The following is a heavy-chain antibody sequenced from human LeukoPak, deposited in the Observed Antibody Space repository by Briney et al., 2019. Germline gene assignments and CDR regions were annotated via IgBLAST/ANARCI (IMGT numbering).Heavy chain of an antibody. V-gene: IGHV3-7*01. J-gene: IGHJ6*03. D-gene: IGHD3-3*01. Sequence: GGSLRLSCAASGFTFSSYWMSWVRQAPGKGLEWVANIKQDGSEKYYVDSVKGRFTISRDNAKNSLYLQMNSLRAEDTAVYYCARQAGQIFGVPPGYMDVWGKGTTVTVSS. CDR1: GFTFSSYW. CDR2: IKQDGSEK. CDR3: ARQAGQIFGVPPGYMDV.